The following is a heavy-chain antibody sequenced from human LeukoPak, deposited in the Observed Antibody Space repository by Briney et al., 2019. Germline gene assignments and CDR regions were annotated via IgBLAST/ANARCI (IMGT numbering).Heavy chain of an antibody. J-gene: IGHJ6*03. CDR1: GYTFTGYY. D-gene: IGHD2-15*01. Sequence: GASVKVSCKASGYTFTGYYMHWVRQAPGQGLEWMGWINPNSGGTNYAQKLQGRVTMTRDTSISTAYMELSRLRSDDTAVYYCARNAYCSGGSCYWYYYYMDVWGKGTTVTVSS. CDR2: INPNSGGT. CDR3: ARNAYCSGGSCYWYYYYMDV. V-gene: IGHV1-2*02.